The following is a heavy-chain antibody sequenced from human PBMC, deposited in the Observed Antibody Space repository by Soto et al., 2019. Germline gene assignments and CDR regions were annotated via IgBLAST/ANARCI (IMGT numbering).Heavy chain of an antibody. CDR1: GYPFTGPY. CDR3: ARLPRDCNKTSCYYADH. V-gene: IGHV1-2*02. D-gene: IGHD3-22*01. CDR2: INPSSGGT. Sequence: GASVKVSCKASGYPFTGPYIYWVRQAPGQGLEWMGWINPSSGGTEFAEKFQGRVTVTRDTSIGTVFLELNSLTSDSGMYFCARLPRDCNKTSCYYADHWGQGTSVTVSS. J-gene: IGHJ4*02.